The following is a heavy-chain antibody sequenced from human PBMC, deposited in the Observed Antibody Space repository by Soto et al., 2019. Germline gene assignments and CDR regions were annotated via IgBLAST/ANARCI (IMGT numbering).Heavy chain of an antibody. CDR1: GYTFTSYD. Sequence: QVQLVQSGAEVKKPGASVKVSCKASGYTFTSYDINWVRQATGQGLEWMGWMNPNSGNTGYAQKFQGRVTMTRNTSISTAYMELSSLRSEDTAVYYCAMEDIVVVPAAAGGYYYYYYMDVWGKGTTVTVSS. V-gene: IGHV1-8*01. CDR3: AMEDIVVVPAAAGGYYYYYYMDV. CDR2: MNPNSGNT. J-gene: IGHJ6*03. D-gene: IGHD2-2*01.